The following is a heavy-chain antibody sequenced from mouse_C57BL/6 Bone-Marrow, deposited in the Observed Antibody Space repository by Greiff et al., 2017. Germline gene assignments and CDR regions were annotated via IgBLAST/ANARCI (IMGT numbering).Heavy chain of an antibody. CDR3: AIRLWLRRDFDY. CDR1: GYAFSSSW. J-gene: IGHJ2*01. V-gene: IGHV1-82*01. D-gene: IGHD2-2*01. CDR2: IYPGDGDT. Sequence: VKLQESGPGLVKPGASVKISCTASGYAFSSSWMTWVKQRPGKGLEWIVQIYPGDGDTNYNGKFKGKATLTSDKASSTAYLQLSSLKSEDTAVYFCAIRLWLRRDFDYWGQGTTLTVSS.